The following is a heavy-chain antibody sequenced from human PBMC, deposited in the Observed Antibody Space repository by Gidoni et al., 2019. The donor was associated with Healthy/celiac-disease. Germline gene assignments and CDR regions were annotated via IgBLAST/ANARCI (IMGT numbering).Heavy chain of an antibody. CDR1: GGTFSSYT. J-gene: IGHJ3*02. V-gene: IGHV1-69*02. Sequence: QVQLVQSGAEVKKPGSSVKVSCKASGGTFSSYTISWVRQAPGQGLEWMGRIIPILGIANYAQKFQGRVTITADKSTSTAYMELSSLRSEDTAVYYCARTEPGRFGELLGAFDIWGQGTMVTVSS. D-gene: IGHD3-10*01. CDR3: ARTEPGRFGELLGAFDI. CDR2: IIPILGIA.